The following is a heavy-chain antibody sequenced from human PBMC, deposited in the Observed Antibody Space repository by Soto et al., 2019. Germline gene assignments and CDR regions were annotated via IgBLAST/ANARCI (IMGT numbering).Heavy chain of an antibody. J-gene: IGHJ4*02. Sequence: PGESLKISCKGSGYSFPSYWIGWVRQMPGKGREWMGIVYPGDSDTGYSPSFQGQVTISADKSISTAYLQWSSLKASDTAMYYCARLSGCNNGVCYKFDYWGQGTLVTVSS. V-gene: IGHV5-51*01. CDR1: GYSFPSYW. CDR2: VYPGDSDT. CDR3: ARLSGCNNGVCYKFDY. D-gene: IGHD2-8*01.